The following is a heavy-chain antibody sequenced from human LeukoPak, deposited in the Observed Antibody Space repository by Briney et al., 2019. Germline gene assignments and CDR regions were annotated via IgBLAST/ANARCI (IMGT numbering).Heavy chain of an antibody. D-gene: IGHD6-19*01. Sequence: GASVKASCKASGYTFTGYYMHWVRQAPGQGLEWMGWINPNSGGTNYAQKFQGRVTMTRDTSISTAYMELSSLRSEDTAVYFCARGIAVAATKGGRYFDYWGQGTLVTVSS. J-gene: IGHJ4*02. V-gene: IGHV1-2*02. CDR1: GYTFTGYY. CDR2: INPNSGGT. CDR3: ARGIAVAATKGGRYFDY.